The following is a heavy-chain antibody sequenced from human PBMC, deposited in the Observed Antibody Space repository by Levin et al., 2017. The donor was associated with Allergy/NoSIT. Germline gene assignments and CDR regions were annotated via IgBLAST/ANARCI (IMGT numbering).Heavy chain of an antibody. CDR3: ARHGVYYDMLTGYVRLDASDI. V-gene: IGHV4-39*01. CDR2: VSYSGST. Sequence: PSETLSLTCAVSGGSISSSTYYWGWIRQPPGKGLEWIGSVSYSGSTYYNPSLKSRVTISVDTSKNQFSLKLSSVTAADTAVYYCARHGVYYDMLTGYVRLDASDIWGQGTMVTVSS. CDR1: GGSISSSTYY. J-gene: IGHJ3*02. D-gene: IGHD3-9*01.